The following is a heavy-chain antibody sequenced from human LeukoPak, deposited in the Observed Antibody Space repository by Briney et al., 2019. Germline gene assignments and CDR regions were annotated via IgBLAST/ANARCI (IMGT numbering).Heavy chain of an antibody. CDR2: INHSGST. CDR3: ARGQTPTYYYDSSGYWNY. D-gene: IGHD3-22*01. Sequence: PSETLSLTCAVYGGSFSGYYWSWIRQPPGKGLEWIGEINHSGSTNYNPSLKSRVTISVDTSKNQFSLKLSSVTAADTAVYYCARGQTPTYYYDSSGYWNYWGQGTLVTVSS. J-gene: IGHJ4*02. CDR1: GGSFSGYY. V-gene: IGHV4-34*01.